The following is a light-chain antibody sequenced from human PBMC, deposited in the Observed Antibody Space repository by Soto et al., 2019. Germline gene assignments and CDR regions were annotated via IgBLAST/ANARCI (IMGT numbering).Light chain of an antibody. CDR2: DAS. J-gene: IGKJ4*01. Sequence: EIVMTQSPATLSVSPGERATLSCRASQSVSSNLAWYQQKPGQAPRLLIYDASTRAPGIPARFSGSGSETEYTLTIGSLQSEDSAVYYCQQCSWHPFTVTFGGGTKVEIK. V-gene: IGKV3-15*01. CDR3: QQCSWHPFTVT. CDR1: QSVSSN.